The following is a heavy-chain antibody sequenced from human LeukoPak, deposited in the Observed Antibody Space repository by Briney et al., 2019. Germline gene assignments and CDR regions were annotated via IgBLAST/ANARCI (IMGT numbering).Heavy chain of an antibody. CDR2: INHSGST. J-gene: IGHJ6*03. CDR3: ARVIGNRGIAVAGTGGIYYYYYMDV. Sequence: SETLSLTCAVSGVSISSSNSYWGWIRQPPGKGLEWIGEINHSGSTNYNPSLKSRVTISVDTSKNQFSLKLSSVTAADTAVYYCARVIGNRGIAVAGTGGIYYYYYMDVWGKGTTVTISS. V-gene: IGHV4-39*07. D-gene: IGHD6-19*01. CDR1: GVSISSSNSY.